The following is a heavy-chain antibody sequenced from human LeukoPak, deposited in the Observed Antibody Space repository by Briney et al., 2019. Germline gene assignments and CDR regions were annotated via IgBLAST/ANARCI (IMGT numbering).Heavy chain of an antibody. V-gene: IGHV4-59*08. J-gene: IGHJ3*02. CDR1: GGSINRYY. CDR3: AKRGEKPDPPVKSEPYDASDSLDI. CDR2: IYYTGRT. D-gene: IGHD3-16*01. Sequence: SETLSLTCAVSGGSINRYYWSWIRQPPGKGLEWIGYIYYTGRTSYNPSLESRVTISVDRSKNQVSLQLNSVTAADTAFYYCAKRGEKPDPPVKSEPYDASDSLDIWAKGTRVTVS.